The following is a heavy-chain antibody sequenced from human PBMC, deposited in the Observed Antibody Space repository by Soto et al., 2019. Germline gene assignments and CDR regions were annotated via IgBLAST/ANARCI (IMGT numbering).Heavy chain of an antibody. D-gene: IGHD5-18*01. CDR2: INHSGST. V-gene: IGHV4-34*01. J-gene: IGHJ6*02. CDR3: ARGFVDTAMDV. Sequence: QVQLQQWGAGLLKPSETLSLTCAVYGGSFSGYYWSWIRQPPGKGLEWIGEINHSGSTNYNPALKSRVTISVDTSKNQFSLKLSSVTAADTAVYYCARGFVDTAMDVWGQGTTVTVSS. CDR1: GGSFSGYY.